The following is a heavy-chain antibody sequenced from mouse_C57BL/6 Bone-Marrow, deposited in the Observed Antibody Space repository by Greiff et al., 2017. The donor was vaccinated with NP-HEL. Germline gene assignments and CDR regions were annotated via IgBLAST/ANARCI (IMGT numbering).Heavy chain of an antibody. CDR2: ISSGGSYT. J-gene: IGHJ3*01. CDR3: ARRPFAY. Sequence: EVMLVESGGDLVKPGGSLKLSCAASGFTFSSYGMYWVRQTPDKRLEWVATISSGGSYTYYPDSVKGRFTISRDNAKNTLYLQMSSLKSEDTAMYYCARRPFAYWGQGTLVTVSA. V-gene: IGHV5-6*02. CDR1: GFTFSSYG.